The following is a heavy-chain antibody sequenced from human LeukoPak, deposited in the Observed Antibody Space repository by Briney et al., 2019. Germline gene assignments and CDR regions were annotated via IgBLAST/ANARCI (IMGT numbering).Heavy chain of an antibody. CDR1: GYSISSGYY. Sequence: PSETLSLTCAVSGYSISSGYYWGWIRQPPGKGLEWIGSIYHSGNSYYNPSLKSRVTISVDTSKNQFSLRLSAVTAADTAVYYCARVPIMGSGSSSNWYFDLWGRGTLVTVSS. V-gene: IGHV4-38-2*01. D-gene: IGHD1-26*01. CDR3: ARVPIMGSGSSSNWYFDL. CDR2: IYHSGNS. J-gene: IGHJ2*01.